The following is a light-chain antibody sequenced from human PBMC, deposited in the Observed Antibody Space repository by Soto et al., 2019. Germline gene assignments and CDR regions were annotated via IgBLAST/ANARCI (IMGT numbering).Light chain of an antibody. Sequence: EIVVALYQSALSSSPEERATLCCRALQSVSSTYVAWYQQKPGQAPRLLIYDASHRAAGIPARFSGSGFGTDFTLTISSLEPEDAAVYYCQLRSNWPPITFGQGTRLENK. CDR1: QSVSSTY. V-gene: IGKV3-11*01. CDR3: QLRSNWPPIT. CDR2: DAS. J-gene: IGKJ5*01.